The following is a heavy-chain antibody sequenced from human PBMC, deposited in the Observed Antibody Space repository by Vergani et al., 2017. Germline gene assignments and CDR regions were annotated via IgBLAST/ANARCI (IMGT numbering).Heavy chain of an antibody. Sequence: QLQLQESGPGLVKPSETLSLTSTVSGGSISSSSYYWGWIRQPPGKGLEWIGSIYYSGSTYYNPSLKSRVTISVDTSKNQFSLKLSSVTAADTAVYYCARRNSIIPYYYGSRSYGAFDIWGQGTMVTVSS. CDR1: GGSISSSSYY. CDR2: IYYSGST. J-gene: IGHJ3*02. CDR3: ARRNSIIPYYYGSRSYGAFDI. D-gene: IGHD3-10*01. V-gene: IGHV4-39*01.